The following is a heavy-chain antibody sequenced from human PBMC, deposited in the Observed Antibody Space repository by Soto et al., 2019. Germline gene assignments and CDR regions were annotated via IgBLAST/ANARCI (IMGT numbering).Heavy chain of an antibody. CDR1: GCSISSSCYY. Sequence: SETLSLTCTVSGCSISSSCYYWGWIRQPPGKGLEWIGSIYYSGSTYYNPSLKSRVSISVDTSNNQYSLKLSSVTAANKAVYYCARLQKWELIAFDVWGQGTMVPVS. D-gene: IGHD1-26*01. J-gene: IGHJ3*01. CDR2: IYYSGST. CDR3: ARLQKWELIAFDV. V-gene: IGHV4-39*01.